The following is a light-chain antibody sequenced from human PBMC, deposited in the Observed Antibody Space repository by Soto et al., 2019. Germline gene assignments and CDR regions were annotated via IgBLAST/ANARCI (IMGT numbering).Light chain of an antibody. CDR1: SRNVGGYNY. V-gene: IGLV2-14*03. CDR3: SSYTTSNTRQIV. J-gene: IGLJ1*01. Sequence: QSALTQPASVSGSPGQSITISCTGTSRNVGGYNYVSWYQHHPGKAPKLMIFDVSNRPSGVSNRFSGSKSGNTASLTISGLQPEDEADYYCSSYTTSNTRQIVFGTGTKVT. CDR2: DVS.